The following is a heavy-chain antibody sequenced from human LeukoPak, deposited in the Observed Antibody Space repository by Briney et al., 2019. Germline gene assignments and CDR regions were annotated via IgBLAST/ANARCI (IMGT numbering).Heavy chain of an antibody. CDR2: INTYNGNT. J-gene: IGHJ4*02. CDR1: GYTFTSYG. CDR3: AGEHLAGFYFDS. Sequence: ASVKVSCKASGYTFTSYGISWVRQAPGQGLEWVGWINTYNGNTNYAQKFQGRVTMTTDTSTSTAYMEVRSLRSDDTAVYYCAGEHLAGFYFDSWGQGTLVTVSS. V-gene: IGHV1-18*01.